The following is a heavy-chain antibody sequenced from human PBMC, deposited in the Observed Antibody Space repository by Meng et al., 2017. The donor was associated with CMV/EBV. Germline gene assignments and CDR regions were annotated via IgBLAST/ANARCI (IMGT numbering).Heavy chain of an antibody. Sequence: ESLKISCTVSGGSVSSGSYYWSWIRQPPGKGLEWIGYIYYSGSTNYNPSLKSRVTISVDTSKNQFSLKLSSVTAADTAVYYCARGLRGSYPLDYWGQGTLVTVSS. CDR2: IYYSGST. CDR3: ARGLRGSYPLDY. J-gene: IGHJ4*02. CDR1: GGSVSSGSYY. V-gene: IGHV4-61*01. D-gene: IGHD1-26*01.